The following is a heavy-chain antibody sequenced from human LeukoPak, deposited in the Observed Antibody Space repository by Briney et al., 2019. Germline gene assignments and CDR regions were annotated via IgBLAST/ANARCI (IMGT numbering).Heavy chain of an antibody. CDR1: GFTFSSYS. Sequence: GGSLRLSCAASGFTFSSYSMNWVRQAPGKGLEWVSSISSSSSYIYYADSVKGRFTISRDNAKNSLYLQMNSLRAEDTAVYYCARVGHYYDSSGYHAFDIWGQGTMVTVSS. CDR2: ISSSSSYI. CDR3: ARVGHYYDSSGYHAFDI. V-gene: IGHV3-21*01. J-gene: IGHJ3*02. D-gene: IGHD3-22*01.